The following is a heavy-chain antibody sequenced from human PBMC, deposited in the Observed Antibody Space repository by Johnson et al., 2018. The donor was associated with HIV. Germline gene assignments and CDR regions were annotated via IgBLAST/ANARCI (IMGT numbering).Heavy chain of an antibody. Sequence: EVQLVESGGGLVQPGGSLRLSCAASGFKYAASGLAFSNYAVKWVSHTPGGDGGTSFADSVKGRFTISRDNSKNTLYLQMNSLRAEDTAVYYCANGGLQFLEWLPHDAFDIWGQGTMVTVSS. CDR3: ANGGLQFLEWLPHDAFDI. CDR2: TPGGDGGT. D-gene: IGHD3-3*01. CDR1: GFKYAAS. V-gene: IGHV3-23*04. J-gene: IGHJ3*02.